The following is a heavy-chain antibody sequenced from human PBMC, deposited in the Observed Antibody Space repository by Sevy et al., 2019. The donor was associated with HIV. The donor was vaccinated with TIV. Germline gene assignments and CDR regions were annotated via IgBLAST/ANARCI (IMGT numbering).Heavy chain of an antibody. Sequence: SQTLSLTCAISGDSVSTYSAPWNWIRQSPSRGLEWLGRTYYKSKWYNDYALSVKSRISINPDTPKNQISLQLNSVTPEDTAVYYCARESRWFFFHFDYWGQGTLVTVSS. CDR2: TYYKSKWYN. D-gene: IGHD3-10*01. V-gene: IGHV6-1*01. CDR1: GDSVSTYSAP. CDR3: ARESRWFFFHFDY. J-gene: IGHJ4*02.